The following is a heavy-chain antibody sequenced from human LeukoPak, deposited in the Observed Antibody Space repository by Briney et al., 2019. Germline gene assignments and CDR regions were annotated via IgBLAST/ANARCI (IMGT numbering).Heavy chain of an antibody. Sequence: SETLSLTCTVSGGSISSYYWSWIRQPAGKGLEWIGRIYTSGSTNYNPSLKSRVTMSVDTSKNQFSLKLSSVTAADTAVYYCARDKGFGELFSVFDYWGQGTLVTVSS. CDR3: ARDKGFGELFSVFDY. CDR1: GGSISSYY. D-gene: IGHD3-10*01. V-gene: IGHV4-4*07. CDR2: IYTSGST. J-gene: IGHJ4*02.